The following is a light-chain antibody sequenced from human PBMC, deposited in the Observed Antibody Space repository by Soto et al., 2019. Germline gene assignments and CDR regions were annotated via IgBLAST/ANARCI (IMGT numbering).Light chain of an antibody. V-gene: IGLV2-14*03. CDR1: SSDVGDCHY. Sequence: QSVLTQPASVSGSPGQSITISCTGTSSDVGDCHYVSWYQLHPGKAPKLMIYDVTNRPSGVSNRFSGSKSGNTASLTISGLQAEDEADYYSNSYTSSSNPYVFGTGTKVTVL. J-gene: IGLJ1*01. CDR2: DVT. CDR3: NSYTSSSNPYV.